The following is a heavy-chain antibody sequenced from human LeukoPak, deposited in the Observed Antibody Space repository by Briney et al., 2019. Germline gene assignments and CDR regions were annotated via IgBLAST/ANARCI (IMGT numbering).Heavy chain of an antibody. CDR1: GFTFSSYA. CDR3: AREGYYDSSGYYPLDY. D-gene: IGHD3-22*01. Sequence: GGSLRLSCAASGFTFSSYAMSWVRQAPGKGLEWVSAISGSGGNTYYADSVKGRFTISRDNSKNTLYLQMNSLRAEDTAVYYCAREGYYDSSGYYPLDYWGQGTLVTVSS. V-gene: IGHV3-23*01. J-gene: IGHJ4*02. CDR2: ISGSGGNT.